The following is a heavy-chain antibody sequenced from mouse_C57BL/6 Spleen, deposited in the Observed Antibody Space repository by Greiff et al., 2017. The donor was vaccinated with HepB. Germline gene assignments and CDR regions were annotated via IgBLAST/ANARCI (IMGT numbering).Heavy chain of an antibody. D-gene: IGHD2-3*01. J-gene: IGHJ2*01. Sequence: QVQLQQPGAELVKPGASVKMSCKASGYSFTSYYIHWVKQRPGQGLEWIGWIYPGSGNTKYNEKFKGKATLTADTSSSTAYMQLSSLTSEDSAVYYCARFDDADYWGQGTTLTVSS. CDR2: IYPGSGNT. CDR1: GYSFTSYY. V-gene: IGHV1-66*01. CDR3: ARFDDADY.